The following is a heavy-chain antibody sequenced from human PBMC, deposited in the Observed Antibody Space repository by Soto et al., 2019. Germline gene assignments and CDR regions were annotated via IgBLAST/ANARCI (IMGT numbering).Heavy chain of an antibody. J-gene: IGHJ5*02. D-gene: IGHD2-2*01. CDR1: GYTFTSYD. V-gene: IGHV1-8*01. CDR3: ARTDCSSTSCFDNWFDP. Sequence: ASVKVSCKASGYTFTSYDINWVRQATGQGLEWMGWMNPNSGNTGYAQKFQGRVTMTRNTSISTAYMELSSLRSEDTAVYYCARTDCSSTSCFDNWFDPWGQGTLVTVSS. CDR2: MNPNSGNT.